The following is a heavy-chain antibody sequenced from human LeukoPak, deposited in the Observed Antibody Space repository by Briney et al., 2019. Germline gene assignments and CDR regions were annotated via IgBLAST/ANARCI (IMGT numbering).Heavy chain of an antibody. CDR2: INWNGGST. V-gene: IGHV3-20*04. J-gene: IGHJ4*02. Sequence: GGSLRLSCAASGCTFDDYGMSWVRQAPAKGLEWVSGINWNGGSTGYADSVKGRFTISRDNAKNSLYLQMNSLRAEDTAVYYSARESGTAQTYTYYFDYWGQGTLVTVSS. D-gene: IGHD3-16*01. CDR3: ARESGTAQTYTYYFDY. CDR1: GCTFDDYG.